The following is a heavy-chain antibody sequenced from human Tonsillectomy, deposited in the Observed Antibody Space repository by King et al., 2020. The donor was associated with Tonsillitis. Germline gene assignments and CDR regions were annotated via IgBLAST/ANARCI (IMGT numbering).Heavy chain of an antibody. CDR3: AGGDCSGGSCYSFVHYYYYGMDV. Sequence: VQLVESGAEVKKPGSSVKVSCKASGGTFSSYAINWVRQAPGQGLEWMGGIIPIFGTANYSQKFQGRVTITADESTSTAYMELSSLRSEDTAVYYCAGGDCSGGSCYSFVHYYYYGMDVWGQGTTVTVSS. J-gene: IGHJ6*02. CDR2: IIPIFGTA. V-gene: IGHV1-69*01. D-gene: IGHD2-15*01. CDR1: GGTFSSYA.